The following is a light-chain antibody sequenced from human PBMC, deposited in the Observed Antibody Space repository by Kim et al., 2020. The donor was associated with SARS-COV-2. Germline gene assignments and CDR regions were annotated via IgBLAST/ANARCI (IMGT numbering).Light chain of an antibody. CDR1: SGSIASNY. V-gene: IGLV6-57*03. CDR3: QSYDSSNQV. Sequence: GKRVTIPCTRSSGSIASNYVQWYQQRPGSAPTTVIYEDNQRPSGVPDRFSGSIDSSSNSASLTISGLKTEDEADYYCQSYDSSNQVFGGGTQLTVL. CDR2: EDN. J-gene: IGLJ2*01.